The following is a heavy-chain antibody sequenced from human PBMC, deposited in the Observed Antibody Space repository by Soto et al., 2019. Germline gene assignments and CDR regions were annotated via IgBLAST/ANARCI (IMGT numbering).Heavy chain of an antibody. J-gene: IGHJ4*02. D-gene: IGHD6-19*01. V-gene: IGHV3-23*01. CDR3: AKTLSGWFSPFDY. CDR2: ISASGGST. Sequence: GGSLRLSCAASGFTFSSYVMSWVRQAPGKGLEWVSAISASGGSTYYADSVKGRFTISRDNSKNTLYLQMNSLRVEDTAVYYCAKTLSGWFSPFDYWGQGTLVTVSS. CDR1: GFTFSSYV.